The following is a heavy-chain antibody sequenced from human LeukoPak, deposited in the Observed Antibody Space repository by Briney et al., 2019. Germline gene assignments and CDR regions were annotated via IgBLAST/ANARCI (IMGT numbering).Heavy chain of an antibody. CDR3: AGGGDGGWAIDK. J-gene: IGHJ4*02. V-gene: IGHV3-48*02. Sequence: PGGSLRLSCSLSGGTLSDYYMNWVRQAPGKGLEWGSYINIKSNGIFYADSMRGRFTISRDNARNSLYLQINGLREEDTALYYCAGGGDGGWAIDKWGQGTLVIVSS. CDR2: INIKSNGI. D-gene: IGHD6-19*01. CDR1: GGTLSDYY.